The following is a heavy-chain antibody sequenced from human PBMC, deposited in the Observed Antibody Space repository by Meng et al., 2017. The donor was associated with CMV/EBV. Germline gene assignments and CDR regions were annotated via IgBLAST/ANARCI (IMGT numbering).Heavy chain of an antibody. CDR3: ATTSGSSY. D-gene: IGHD6-6*01. CDR1: GFTFSDYY. V-gene: IGHV3-7*01. CDR2: IKQDGSEK. J-gene: IGHJ4*02. Sequence: GESLKISCAASGFTFSDYYMSWIRQAPGKGLEWVANIKQDGSEKYYVDSVKGRFTISRDNAKNSLYLQMNSLRAEDTAVYYCATTSGSSYWGQGAQVTVSS.